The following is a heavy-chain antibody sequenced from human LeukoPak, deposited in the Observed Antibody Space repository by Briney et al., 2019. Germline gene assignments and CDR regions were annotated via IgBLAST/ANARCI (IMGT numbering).Heavy chain of an antibody. V-gene: IGHV3-7*05. CDR3: VRERTNYYDSSGYY. CDR1: GFTFSSYW. CDR2: IKQDGSEK. Sequence: GGSLRLSCAASGFTFSSYWMSWVRQAPGKGLEWVANIKQDGSEKYYVDSVKGRFTISRDNAKNSLYLEMNSLRAEDTAVYYCVRERTNYYDSSGYYWGQGTLVTVTS. D-gene: IGHD3-22*01. J-gene: IGHJ4*02.